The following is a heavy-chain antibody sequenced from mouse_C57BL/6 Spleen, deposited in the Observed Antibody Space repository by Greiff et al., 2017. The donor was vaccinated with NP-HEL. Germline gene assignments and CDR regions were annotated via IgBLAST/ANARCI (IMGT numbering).Heavy chain of an antibody. J-gene: IGHJ2*01. Sequence: QVQLKESGAELVRPGASVTLSCKASGYTFTDYEMHWVKQTPVHGLEWIGAIDPETGGTAYNQKFKGKAILTADKSSSTAYTELRSLTSEDSAVYYCTRGTTVVATDFDYWGQGTTLTVSS. CDR3: TRGTTVVATDFDY. V-gene: IGHV1-15*01. CDR2: IDPETGGT. D-gene: IGHD1-1*01. CDR1: GYTFTDYE.